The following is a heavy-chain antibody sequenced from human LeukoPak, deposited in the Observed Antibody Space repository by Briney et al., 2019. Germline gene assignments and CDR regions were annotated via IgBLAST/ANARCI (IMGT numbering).Heavy chain of an antibody. CDR3: GRRTGLRTFDP. Sequence: GESLKISGKGSGYRFGDYWIGWVRQMPGKGLEWMGVIYPDDSDTRYSPSFRGQATISADKSISTAYLQWSSLKASDTAMYYCGRRTGLRTFDPWGQGTLVTVSS. J-gene: IGHJ5*02. CDR2: IYPDDSDT. CDR1: GYRFGDYW. V-gene: IGHV5-51*01. D-gene: IGHD3/OR15-3a*01.